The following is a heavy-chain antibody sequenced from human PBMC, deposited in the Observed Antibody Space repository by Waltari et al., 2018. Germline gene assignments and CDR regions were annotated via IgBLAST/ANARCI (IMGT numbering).Heavy chain of an antibody. Sequence: EVQLVESGGGLVQTGGSLRLSCVASGFSLSRYWMYWVRQAPGKGPGWVSRIKTDGSYAEYADAVKGRFIISRENAKNTLYLQMNSLGVEDTAVYYCATGGLGLTGLDLWGQGTLVTVSS. V-gene: IGHV3-74*03. CDR1: GFSLSRYW. CDR3: ATGGLGLTGLDL. CDR2: IKTDGSYA. D-gene: IGHD6-19*01. J-gene: IGHJ5*02.